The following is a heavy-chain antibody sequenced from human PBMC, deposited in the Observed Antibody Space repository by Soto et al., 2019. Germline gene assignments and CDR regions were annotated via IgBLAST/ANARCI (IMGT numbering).Heavy chain of an antibody. Sequence: SETLSLTCAVYGGSFSGYYWSWIRQPPGKGLEWIGEINHSGSTNYNPTLKSRVTISVDTSKNQFSLKLSSVTAAGTAVYYCARGSNYDSGGYYWFDPWGQGTLVTVSS. CDR1: GGSFSGYY. D-gene: IGHD3-22*01. V-gene: IGHV4-34*01. CDR3: ARGSNYDSGGYYWFDP. CDR2: INHSGST. J-gene: IGHJ5*02.